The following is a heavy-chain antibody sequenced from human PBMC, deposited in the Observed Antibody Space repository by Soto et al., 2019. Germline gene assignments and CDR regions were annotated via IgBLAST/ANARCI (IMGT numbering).Heavy chain of an antibody. Sequence: QLQLQESGPGLVKPSETLSLTCTVSGGSISSSSYYWGWIRQPPGKGLEWIGSIYYSGSTYYNPSLKSRVTISVDTSKSQFSLKLSSVTAADTAVYYCARLSREYSGYDFVVGQYYFDYWGQGTLVTVSS. CDR1: GGSISSSSYY. CDR2: IYYSGST. CDR3: ARLSREYSGYDFVVGQYYFDY. V-gene: IGHV4-39*01. D-gene: IGHD5-12*01. J-gene: IGHJ4*02.